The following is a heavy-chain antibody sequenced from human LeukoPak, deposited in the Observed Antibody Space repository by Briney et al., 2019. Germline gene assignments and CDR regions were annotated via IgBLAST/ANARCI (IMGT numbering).Heavy chain of an antibody. CDR2: INSDGSST. CDR3: ARATQLLQAFDI. Sequence: AGGSLRLSCAASGFTFSSYWMHWVRQAPGKGLVWVSRINSDGSSTSYADSVKGRFTISRDNAKNTLYLQMNSLRAEDTTVYYCARATQLLQAFDIWGQGTMVTVSS. J-gene: IGHJ3*02. V-gene: IGHV3-74*01. CDR1: GFTFSSYW. D-gene: IGHD2-2*01.